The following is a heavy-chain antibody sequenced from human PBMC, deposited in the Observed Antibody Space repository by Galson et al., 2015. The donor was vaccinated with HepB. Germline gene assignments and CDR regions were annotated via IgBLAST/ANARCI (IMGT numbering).Heavy chain of an antibody. D-gene: IGHD4-17*01. CDR1: GYSFTSYD. CDR2: MSPKSGDT. V-gene: IGHV1-8*01. CDR3: AKGDGDYPESFDF. Sequence: SVKVSCKASGYSFTSYDIHWVRQVTGQGLEWTGWMSPKSGDTGYAQKFQGRVTMSRDTSMRTAFMEMRSLTTEDTAVYYCAKGDGDYPESFDFWGQGTMVIVSS. J-gene: IGHJ3*01.